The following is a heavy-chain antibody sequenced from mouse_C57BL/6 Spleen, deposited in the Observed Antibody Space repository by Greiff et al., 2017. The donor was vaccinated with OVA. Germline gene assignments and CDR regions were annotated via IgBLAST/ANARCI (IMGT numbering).Heavy chain of an antibody. Sequence: QVQLQQPGAELVKPGASVKLSCKASGYTFTSYWMQWVKQRPGQGLEWIGEIDPSDSYTNYNQKFKGKATLTVDTSSSTAYMQLSSLTSEDSAVYYCARWSIPLYYWGQGTSVTVSS. CDR2: IDPSDSYT. CDR3: ARWSIPLYY. V-gene: IGHV1-50*01. J-gene: IGHJ4*01. CDR1: GYTFTSYW. D-gene: IGHD2-10*02.